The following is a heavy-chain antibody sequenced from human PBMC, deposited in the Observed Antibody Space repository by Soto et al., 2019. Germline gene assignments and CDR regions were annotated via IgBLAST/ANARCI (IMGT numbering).Heavy chain of an antibody. CDR3: ARWRRAVAGISPFYYGMDV. Sequence: GASVKVSCKASGGTFSSYAISWVRQAPGQGLEWMGGIIPIFGTANYAQKFQARVTITADESTSTAYMELSSLRSEDTAVYYCARWRRAVAGISPFYYGMDVWGQGTTVTVSS. CDR2: IIPIFGTA. CDR1: GGTFSSYA. D-gene: IGHD6-19*01. V-gene: IGHV1-69*13. J-gene: IGHJ6*02.